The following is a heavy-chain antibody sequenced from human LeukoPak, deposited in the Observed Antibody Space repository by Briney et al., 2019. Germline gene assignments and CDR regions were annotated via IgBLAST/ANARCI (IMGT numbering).Heavy chain of an antibody. D-gene: IGHD3-3*01. V-gene: IGHV4-39*01. Sequence: PSGTLSLTCTVSGGSIGSGYYWGWIRQPPGKGLEWIGSIYYSGTTYYNPSPKSQLTISVETSKNKFSLKLSSVTAADTDVYFCARHALITTSSTASRWFDPWGQGTLVTVSS. CDR1: GGSIGSGYY. CDR2: IYYSGTT. J-gene: IGHJ5*02. CDR3: ARHALITTSSTASRWFDP.